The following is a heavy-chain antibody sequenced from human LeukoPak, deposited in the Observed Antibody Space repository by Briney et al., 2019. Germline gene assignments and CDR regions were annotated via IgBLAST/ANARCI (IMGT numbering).Heavy chain of an antibody. V-gene: IGHV3-53*01. J-gene: IGHJ6*02. D-gene: IGHD1-1*01. CDR2: IYSGGST. CDR3: ARGTTYYYYGMDV. CDR1: GFTVSSNY. Sequence: GGSLRLSCAASGFTVSSNYMSWVRQAPGKGLEWVSVIYSGGSTYYADSVKGRFTISRDNSKNTLYLQMNSLRAEDTAVYYCARGTTYYYYGMDVWGQGTTVTVSS.